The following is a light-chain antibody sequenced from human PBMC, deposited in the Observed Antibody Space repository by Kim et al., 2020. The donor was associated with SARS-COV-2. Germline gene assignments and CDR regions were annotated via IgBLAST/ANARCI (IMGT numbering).Light chain of an antibody. V-gene: IGLV8-61*01. CDR2: NTN. CDR1: SGSVSTNYY. Sequence: QTAVTQEPSFSVSPGGTVTLTCGLNSGSVSTNYYPSWYQQTPGQTPRPLIYNTNTRSSGVPDRFSGSILGNKAALTITGAQADDESDYYCVLYMSGLWVFGGGTQLTVL. CDR3: VLYMSGLWV. J-gene: IGLJ3*02.